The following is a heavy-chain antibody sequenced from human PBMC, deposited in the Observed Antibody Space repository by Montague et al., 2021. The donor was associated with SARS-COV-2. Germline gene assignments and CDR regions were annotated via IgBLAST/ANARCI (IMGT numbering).Heavy chain of an antibody. V-gene: IGHV4-38-2*02. J-gene: IGHJ4*02. CDR1: SGSISSSDY. Sequence: SETLSLTCTVSSGSISSSDYWGWIRQTPGKGLEWIGSRYQNGATYYSPSLKRPVTILLDTSKNQFSLSLTSVTAADTAVYYCARSGVGIFDFSYFDSWGQGSLVIVSS. CDR2: RYQNGAT. D-gene: IGHD3-3*01. CDR3: ARSGVGIFDFSYFDS.